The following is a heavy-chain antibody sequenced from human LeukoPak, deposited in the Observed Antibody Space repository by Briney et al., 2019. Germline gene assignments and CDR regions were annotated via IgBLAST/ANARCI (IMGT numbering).Heavy chain of an antibody. CDR3: ARDRGYYYDSSGYYSKTSWFDP. CDR2: INHSGST. D-gene: IGHD3-22*01. CDR1: GGSFSGYY. Sequence: PSETLSLTCAVYGGSFSGYYWSWIRQPPGKGLEWIGEINHSGSTNYNPSLKSRVTISVDTSKNQFSLKLSSVTAADTAVYYCARDRGYYYDSSGYYSKTSWFDPWGQGTLVTVSS. V-gene: IGHV4-34*01. J-gene: IGHJ5*02.